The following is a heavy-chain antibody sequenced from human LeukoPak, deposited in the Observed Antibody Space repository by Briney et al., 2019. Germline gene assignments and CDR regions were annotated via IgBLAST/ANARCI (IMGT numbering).Heavy chain of an antibody. D-gene: IGHD5-18*01. J-gene: IGHJ6*02. V-gene: IGHV4-59*01. Sequence: SETLSLTCTASGGSISSYYRSWIRQPPGKGLEWIGYIYYSGSTNYNPSLKSRVTISVDTSKNQFSLKLSSVTAADTAVYYCAREGGYSYGYLFGMDVWGQGTTVTVSS. CDR3: AREGGYSYGYLFGMDV. CDR1: GGSISSYY. CDR2: IYYSGST.